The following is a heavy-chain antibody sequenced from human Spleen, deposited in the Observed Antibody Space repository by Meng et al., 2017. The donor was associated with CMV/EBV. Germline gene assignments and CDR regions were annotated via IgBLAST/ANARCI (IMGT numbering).Heavy chain of an antibody. CDR3: TRDQGHCSSTSCYWGPFDY. V-gene: IGHV3-20*04. D-gene: IGHD2-2*01. Sequence: GGSLRLSCVVSAFTFRNYAMSWVRQVPGKGLEWVSGLNWNGGTRAYADSVKGRFTISRDNSKTSLYLQMNSLRVEDTAFYYCTRDQGHCSSTSCYWGPFDYWGQGALVTVSS. CDR1: AFTFRNYA. CDR2: LNWNGGTR. J-gene: IGHJ4*02.